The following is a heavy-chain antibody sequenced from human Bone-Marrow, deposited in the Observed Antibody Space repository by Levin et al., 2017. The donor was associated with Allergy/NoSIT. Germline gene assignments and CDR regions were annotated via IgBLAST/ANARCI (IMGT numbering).Heavy chain of an antibody. Sequence: GGSLRLSCATSGFTFTNYGMHWVRQAPGKGLEWVAVMSKDGSYKYYAESGKGRFTISRDNSKNTLYLQMNSLRPEDTAVYYCAKDWDWEVPFAAYYYYYMDVWGKGTKVTVSS. CDR3: AKDWDWEVPFAAYYYYYMDV. CDR1: GFTFTNYG. V-gene: IGHV3-30*18. J-gene: IGHJ6*03. D-gene: IGHD2-2*01. CDR2: MSKDGSYK.